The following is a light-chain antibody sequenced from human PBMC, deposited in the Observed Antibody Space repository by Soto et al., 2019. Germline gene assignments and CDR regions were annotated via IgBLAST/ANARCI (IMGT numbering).Light chain of an antibody. CDR1: QSAGSY. CDR2: DTS. V-gene: IGKV3-11*01. Sequence: EIVLTQSPATLSLSPCEGATLSCRASQSAGSYLAWYQQKPGQAPRLLIYDTSNRETGIPARFSVIGSGTDFTLTIRSLEPEDFAVYYCQQRSESLTFGGGTKVEIK. J-gene: IGKJ4*01. CDR3: QQRSESLT.